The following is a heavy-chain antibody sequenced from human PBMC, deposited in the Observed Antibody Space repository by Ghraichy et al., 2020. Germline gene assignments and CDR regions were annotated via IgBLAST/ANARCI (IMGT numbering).Heavy chain of an antibody. D-gene: IGHD4-17*01. CDR3: VRDGGPSHGAQLDY. V-gene: IGHV3-21*01. J-gene: IGHJ4*02. Sequence: GGSLRLSCAASGFAFSSYTLNWVRQVPGKGLEWISSITSSSTFIYYADSVKGRFTISRDNAKNSLYLQMSSLRADDTAIYYCVRDGGPSHGAQLDYWGQGTLVTVSS. CDR2: ITSSSTFI. CDR1: GFAFSSYT.